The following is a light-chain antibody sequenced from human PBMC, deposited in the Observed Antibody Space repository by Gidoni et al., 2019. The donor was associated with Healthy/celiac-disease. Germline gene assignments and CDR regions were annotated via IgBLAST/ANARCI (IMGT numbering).Light chain of an antibody. J-gene: IGKJ2*01. CDR1: QSISSW. V-gene: IGKV1-5*03. Sequence: DIQMTQSPSTLSASVGDRVTITCRASQSISSWLAWYQQKPGKAPKLLIYKASSLESGVPSRFSGSGSGTEFTLTISSLQPDDFATYYCQQYNSYPFTFGQGTKLEIK. CDR2: KAS. CDR3: QQYNSYPFT.